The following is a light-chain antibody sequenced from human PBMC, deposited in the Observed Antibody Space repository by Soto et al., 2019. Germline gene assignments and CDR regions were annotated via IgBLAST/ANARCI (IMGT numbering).Light chain of an antibody. V-gene: IGKV1-33*01. Sequence: GDRVTITCQASQDIGSYLNWYEHKPGKAPKLLVYDASNLGTGVTSRFSGSGSGTHFPLTISNLQAEDIATYYCQQYDNLPPFTVGGGTRVEIK. J-gene: IGKJ4*01. CDR1: QDIGSY. CDR2: DAS. CDR3: QQYDNLPPFT.